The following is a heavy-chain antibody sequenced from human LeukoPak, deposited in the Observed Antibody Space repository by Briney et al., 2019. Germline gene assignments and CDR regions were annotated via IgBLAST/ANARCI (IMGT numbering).Heavy chain of an antibody. Sequence: ASVNVSCKASGYTFTSYGISWVRQAPGQGLEWMGWISAYNGNTNYAQKLQGRVTMTTDTSTSTAYMELRSLRSDDTAVYYCARDQGVTIFGVVTPIYYGMDVWGQGTTVTVSS. V-gene: IGHV1-18*01. D-gene: IGHD3-3*01. CDR2: ISAYNGNT. J-gene: IGHJ6*02. CDR3: ARDQGVTIFGVVTPIYYGMDV. CDR1: GYTFTSYG.